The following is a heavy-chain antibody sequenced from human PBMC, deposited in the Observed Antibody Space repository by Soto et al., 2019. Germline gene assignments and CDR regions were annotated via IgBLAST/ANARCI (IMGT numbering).Heavy chain of an antibody. Sequence: PGGSLRISCAVAGCTIGGRCRSCINHDARKGLAWVSSISSSSSYIYYADSVKGRFTISRDNAKNSLYLQMNSLRAEDTAVYYCARVGYSDRSRYRNRAVALDIWGQRTMVTVPS. V-gene: IGHV3-21*01. CDR1: GCTIGGRC. D-gene: IGHD3-22*01. CDR2: ISSSSSYI. CDR3: ARVGYSDRSRYRNRAVALDI. J-gene: IGHJ3*02.